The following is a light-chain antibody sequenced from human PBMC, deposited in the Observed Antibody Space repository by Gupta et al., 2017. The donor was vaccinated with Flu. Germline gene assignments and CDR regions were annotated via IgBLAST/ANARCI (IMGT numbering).Light chain of an antibody. CDR1: QSVSSSY. V-gene: IGKV3-20*01. Sequence: EIVLTRSPGTLSLSPGERATLSCRASQSVSSSYVAWYQQKPGQAPRLLIYGASSRATGIPDRFSGSGSGTDFTLTISRLEPEYFAVYYCQQYGSSWYSFGQGTKLEIK. CDR3: QQYGSSWYS. CDR2: GAS. J-gene: IGKJ2*03.